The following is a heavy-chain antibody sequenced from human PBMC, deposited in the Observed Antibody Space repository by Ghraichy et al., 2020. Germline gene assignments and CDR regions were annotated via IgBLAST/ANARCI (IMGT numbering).Heavy chain of an antibody. CDR1: GGTFSSYA. Sequence: SVKVSCKASGGTFSSYAISWVRQAPGQGLEWMGGIIPIFGTANYAQKFQGRVTITADESTSTAYMELSSLRSEDTAVYYCARSPEMATIWNYFDYWGQGTLVTVSS. V-gene: IGHV1-69*13. D-gene: IGHD5-24*01. CDR2: IIPIFGTA. CDR3: ARSPEMATIWNYFDY. J-gene: IGHJ4*02.